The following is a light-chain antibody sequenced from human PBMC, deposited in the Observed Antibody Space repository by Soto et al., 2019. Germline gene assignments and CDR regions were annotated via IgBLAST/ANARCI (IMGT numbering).Light chain of an antibody. Sequence: ETQMTQSPSTLSASIGDRVTITCRASQDIVRWLAWYQQKPGKAPKLLIYKSSILESGVPSRFRGSGSGTEFTLTISSLQPDDFATYYCQEHNSYSRAFGQGTRVEIK. CDR2: KSS. CDR1: QDIVRW. CDR3: QEHNSYSRA. J-gene: IGKJ1*01. V-gene: IGKV1-5*03.